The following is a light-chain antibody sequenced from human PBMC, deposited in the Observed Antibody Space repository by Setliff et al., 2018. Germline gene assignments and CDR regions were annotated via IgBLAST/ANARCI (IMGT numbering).Light chain of an antibody. CDR2: TNN. CDR3: QSYAGGLGGYV. J-gene: IGLJ1*01. CDR1: TSGFS. Sequence: QSALTQPPSVSGAPGQTVSISCTGSTSGFSVHWYQQLPGAAPKLIIWTNNIWSSGVPDRFSGSKSGTSASLVITGLQPEDEADYYCQSYAGGLGGYVFGGGTKVTVL. V-gene: IGLV1-40*01.